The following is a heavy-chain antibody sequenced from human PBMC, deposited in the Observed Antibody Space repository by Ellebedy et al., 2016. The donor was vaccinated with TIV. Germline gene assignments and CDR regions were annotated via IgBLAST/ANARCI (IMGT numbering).Heavy chain of an antibody. Sequence: GGSLRLSXAASGFTFSSYWMSWVRQAPGKGLEWVANIKQDGSEKYYVDSVKGRFTISRDNAKNSLYLQMNSLRAEDTAVYYCAGGEENYYDFWSGYWGYWGQGTLVTVSS. CDR1: GFTFSSYW. J-gene: IGHJ4*02. CDR2: IKQDGSEK. V-gene: IGHV3-7*04. CDR3: AGGEENYYDFWSGYWGY. D-gene: IGHD3-3*01.